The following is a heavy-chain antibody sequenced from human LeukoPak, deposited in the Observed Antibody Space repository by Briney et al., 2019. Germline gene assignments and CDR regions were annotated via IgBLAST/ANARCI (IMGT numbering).Heavy chain of an antibody. Sequence: SETLSLTCTVSGGSISSGSYYWSWIRQPAGEGLEWIGRIDTSGSTNYNPSLKSRVTISVDTSKNQFSMNLSSVTAADTAVYYCARESRDGYNFYYYMDVWGKGTTVTVSS. CDR2: IDTSGST. CDR3: ARESRDGYNFYYYMDV. J-gene: IGHJ6*03. D-gene: IGHD5-24*01. CDR1: GGSISSGSYY. V-gene: IGHV4-61*02.